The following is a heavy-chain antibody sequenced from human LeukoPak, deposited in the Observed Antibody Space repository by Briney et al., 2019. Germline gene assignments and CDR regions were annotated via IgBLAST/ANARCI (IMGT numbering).Heavy chain of an antibody. CDR2: IYYSGST. J-gene: IGHJ6*02. D-gene: IGHD2-15*01. Sequence: SETLSLTCTVSGGSISSYYWSWIRQPPGKGLEWIGYIYYSGSTNYNPSLKSRVTISVDTSKNQFSLKLSSVTAADTAVYYCARLRCSGGSRYRLDYYGMDVWGQGTTVTVSS. CDR3: ARLRCSGGSRYRLDYYGMDV. V-gene: IGHV4-59*01. CDR1: GGSISSYY.